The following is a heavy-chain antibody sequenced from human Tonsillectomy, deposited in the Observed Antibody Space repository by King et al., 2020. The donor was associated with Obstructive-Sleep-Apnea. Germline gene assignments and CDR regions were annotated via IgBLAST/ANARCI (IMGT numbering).Heavy chain of an antibody. J-gene: IGHJ3*02. CDR1: GFSLSTSGVG. CDR2: IYWDDDK. Sequence: TLKESGPTLVKPTQTLTLTCTFSGFSLSTSGVGVGWIRQPPGKALEWLALIYWDDDKRYSPSLKSRLTITKDTSKNQVVLTMTNMDPVDTATYYCAHRRGADGSGSYFRALHGFDIWGQGTMVTVSS. D-gene: IGHD3-10*01. V-gene: IGHV2-5*02. CDR3: AHRRGADGSGSYFRALHGFDI.